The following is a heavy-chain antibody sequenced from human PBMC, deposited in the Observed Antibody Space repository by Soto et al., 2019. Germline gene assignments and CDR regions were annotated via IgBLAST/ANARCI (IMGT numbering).Heavy chain of an antibody. D-gene: IGHD4-17*01. CDR2: IDWDDDK. CDR1: GFSLSTSGMC. Sequence: SGPTLVNPTQTLTLTCTFSGFSLSTSGMCVSWIRQPPGKALEWLALIDWDDDKYYSTSLKTRLTISKDTSKNQVVLTMTNMDPVDTATYYCARIRSTVTHGGYYYYYGMDVWGQGTTVTVSS. J-gene: IGHJ6*02. V-gene: IGHV2-70*01. CDR3: ARIRSTVTHGGYYYYYGMDV.